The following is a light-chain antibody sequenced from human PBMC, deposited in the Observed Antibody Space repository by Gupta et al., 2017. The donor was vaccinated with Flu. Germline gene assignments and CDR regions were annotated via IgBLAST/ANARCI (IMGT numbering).Light chain of an antibody. Sequence: GPVPSSPGERVTLSFRASQSLSNNYLAWYQQKPGQAPRLLIHGVSTRATGTPDRFSGSGSGTDFTLTITRLEPEDFAVYYCQHYGSSLFTFGHGARVDIK. CDR3: QHYGSSLFT. CDR1: QSLSNNY. J-gene: IGKJ3*01. CDR2: GVS. V-gene: IGKV3-20*01.